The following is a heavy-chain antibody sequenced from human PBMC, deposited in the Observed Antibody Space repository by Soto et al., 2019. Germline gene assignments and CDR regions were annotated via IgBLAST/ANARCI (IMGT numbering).Heavy chain of an antibody. V-gene: IGHV4-59*01. Sequence: SETLSLTCTVSGGSISSYYWSWIRQPPGKGLEWIGYIYYSGRTNYNPSLKSRVTISVDTSKNQFSLKLSTVTAADKAVYYCARAMDIVGVADAEPSDYYSDYSGQGTMPTVSS. D-gene: IGHD2-2*03. CDR1: GGSISSYY. CDR3: ARAMDIVGVADAEPSDYYSDY. CDR2: IYYSGRT. J-gene: IGHJ4*02.